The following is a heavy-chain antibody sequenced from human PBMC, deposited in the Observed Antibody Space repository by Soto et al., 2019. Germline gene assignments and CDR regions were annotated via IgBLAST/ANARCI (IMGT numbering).Heavy chain of an antibody. V-gene: IGHV3-72*01. CDR3: ARVSYCSSTSCFWFDP. Sequence: GGSLRLCCAASGFTFSDHYMDWVRQAPGKGLEWVGRTRNKANSYTTEYAASVKGRFTISRDDSKNSLYLQMNSLKTEDTAVYYCARVSYCSSTSCFWFDPWGQGTLVTVSS. CDR1: GFTFSDHY. CDR2: TRNKANSYTT. J-gene: IGHJ5*02. D-gene: IGHD2-2*01.